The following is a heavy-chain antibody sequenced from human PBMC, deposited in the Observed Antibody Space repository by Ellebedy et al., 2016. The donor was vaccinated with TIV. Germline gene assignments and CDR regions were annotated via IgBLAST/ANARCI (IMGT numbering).Heavy chain of an antibody. V-gene: IGHV3-48*04. CDR3: ARDMAWGSERVNDAFDI. D-gene: IGHD7-27*01. CDR2: ISGSSLTI. J-gene: IGHJ3*02. CDR1: GFTFRSYS. Sequence: GESLKISCAASGFTFRSYSMSWVRQAPGKGLEWVAYISGSSLTIHYADSVQGRFTISRDNAKNSLVLHMNSLRAEDTAIYYCARDMAWGSERVNDAFDIWGQGTMVAVSP.